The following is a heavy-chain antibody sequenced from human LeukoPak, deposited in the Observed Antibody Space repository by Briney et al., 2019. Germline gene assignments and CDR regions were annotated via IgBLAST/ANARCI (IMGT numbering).Heavy chain of an antibody. CDR1: GFTFSSYA. CDR3: AKASSKVAGTAIGY. V-gene: IGHV3-23*01. CDR2: ISGSGGST. D-gene: IGHD6-19*01. Sequence: GSLRLSCAASGFTFSSYAMSWVRQAPGKGLEWASAISGSGGSTYYAASVKGRFTISRDNSKNTLYLQMNSLRAEDTAVYYCAKASSKVAGTAIGYWGQGTLVTVSS. J-gene: IGHJ4*02.